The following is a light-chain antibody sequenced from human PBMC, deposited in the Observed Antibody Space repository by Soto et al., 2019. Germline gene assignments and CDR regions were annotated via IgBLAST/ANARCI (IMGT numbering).Light chain of an antibody. Sequence: EIVMTQSPATLSVSPGERATLSCRASQSVSINLAWYQQKPGQAPRLLIYGASTRATGIPARFSGSGSGTEFTLTISSLQSEDFAVYYCQQYASAPFSLGPGTKVDIK. CDR2: GAS. CDR3: QQYASAPFS. V-gene: IGKV3-15*01. J-gene: IGKJ3*01. CDR1: QSVSIN.